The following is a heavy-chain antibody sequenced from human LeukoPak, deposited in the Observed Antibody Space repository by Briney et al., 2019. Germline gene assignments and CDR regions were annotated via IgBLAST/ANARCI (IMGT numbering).Heavy chain of an antibody. J-gene: IGHJ5*02. CDR1: SGSTNDY. CDR2: VAYSGAT. Sequence: PSETLSLTCTVSSGSTNDYWSWIRQPPGKRLEWIGYVAYSGATNYNLSFKSRVTISLDTSKTQFSLKLSSVTAADTAFYYCARTDSGYYFDAWGPGTLVTVSS. V-gene: IGHV4-59*01. D-gene: IGHD5-12*01. CDR3: ARTDSGYYFDA.